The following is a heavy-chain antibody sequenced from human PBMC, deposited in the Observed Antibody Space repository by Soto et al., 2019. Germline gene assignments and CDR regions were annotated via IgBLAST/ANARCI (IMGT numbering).Heavy chain of an antibody. J-gene: IGHJ1*01. CDR2: VNPSGGST. CDR3: TREENCSDGICYSEYFQR. Sequence: QVQLVQSGAEVKKPGASVKVSCKASGYIFTAYSMHWVRQAPGQGLEWMGVVNPSGGSTNYAQKSQGTITMTRDTSTSTVYMDLSSLTSEHTAVYYCTREENCSDGICYSEYFQRWGQGTLVTVSS. V-gene: IGHV1-46*01. D-gene: IGHD2-15*01. CDR1: GYIFTAYS.